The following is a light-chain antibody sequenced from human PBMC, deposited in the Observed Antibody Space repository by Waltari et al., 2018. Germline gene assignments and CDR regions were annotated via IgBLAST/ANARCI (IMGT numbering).Light chain of an antibody. CDR3: CSYTSSSTGV. Sequence: QSALTQPASVSGSPGQSITISCTGTSRDVGGYKYVSWYQQHPGKAPKLMIYEASNRPSGVSNRFSGSKSGNTASLTISGLQAEDEADYYCCSYTSSSTGVFGGGTKLTVL. V-gene: IGLV2-14*01. CDR1: SRDVGGYKY. CDR2: EAS. J-gene: IGLJ3*02.